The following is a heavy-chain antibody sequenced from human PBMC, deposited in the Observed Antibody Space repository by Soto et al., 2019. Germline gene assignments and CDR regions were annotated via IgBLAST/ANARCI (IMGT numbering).Heavy chain of an antibody. Sequence: WGSLRLSCAASGFTFSSYAMHWVRQAPGKGLEWVAVISYDGSNKYYADSVKGRFTISRDNSKNTLYLQMNSLRAEDTAVYYCAKGVGATKHNYFDYWGQGTLVTVSS. CDR2: ISYDGSNK. V-gene: IGHV3-30-3*01. J-gene: IGHJ4*02. CDR3: AKGVGATKHNYFDY. D-gene: IGHD1-26*01. CDR1: GFTFSSYA.